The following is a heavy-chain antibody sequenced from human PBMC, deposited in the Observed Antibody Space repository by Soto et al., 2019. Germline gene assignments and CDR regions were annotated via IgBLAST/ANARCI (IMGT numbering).Heavy chain of an antibody. CDR3: AKATLEYSSSSAVDY. J-gene: IGHJ4*02. Sequence: PGGSLRLSCAASGFTFSSYAMSWVRQAPGKGLEWVSAISGSGGSTYYADSVKGRFTISRDNSKNTLYLQMNSLRAEDTAVYYCAKATLEYSSSSAVDYWGQGTLVTVSS. CDR2: ISGSGGST. CDR1: GFTFSSYA. D-gene: IGHD6-6*01. V-gene: IGHV3-23*01.